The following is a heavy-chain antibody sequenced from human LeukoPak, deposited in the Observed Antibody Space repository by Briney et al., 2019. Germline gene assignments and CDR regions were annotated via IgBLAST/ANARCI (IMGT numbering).Heavy chain of an antibody. J-gene: IGHJ4*02. Sequence: PSGTLSLTCAVSGYSISSGYYWGWIRQPPGKGLDWIDSVYHSGRTYYNPSLKSRVTISVDTSKNQFSLRLSSVTAANTAVYYCARGTAVAGALDYWGEGTLVPVSS. CDR3: ARGTAVAGALDY. CDR1: GYSISSGYY. CDR2: VYHSGRT. V-gene: IGHV4-38-2*01. D-gene: IGHD6-19*01.